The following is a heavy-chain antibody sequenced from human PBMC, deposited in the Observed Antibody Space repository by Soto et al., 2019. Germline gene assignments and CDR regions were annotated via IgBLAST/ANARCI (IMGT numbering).Heavy chain of an antibody. Sequence: SETLSLTCTVSGGSISSGDYYWSWIRQPPGKGLEWTGYIYYSGSTYYNPSLKSRVTISVDTSKNQFSLKLSSVTAADTAVYYCARVQVVLMVYAIPYGVDVWGQGTTVTVSS. CDR3: ARVQVVLMVYAIPYGVDV. V-gene: IGHV4-30-4*01. CDR1: GGSISSGDYY. J-gene: IGHJ6*02. D-gene: IGHD2-8*01. CDR2: IYYSGST.